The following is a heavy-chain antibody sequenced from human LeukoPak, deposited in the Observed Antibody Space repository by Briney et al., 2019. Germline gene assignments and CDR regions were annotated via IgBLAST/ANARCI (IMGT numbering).Heavy chain of an antibody. J-gene: IGHJ4*02. Sequence: GGSLRLSCAASGFSFSGHWMHWARQLPGKGLVWVSRISPTGSTTSYADSVKGRFTVSRDNAKNTLYLQVNNLRAEDTAVYCCARGPSSNWSGLDFWGQGTLLTVSS. D-gene: IGHD6-13*01. CDR3: ARGPSSNWSGLDF. CDR2: ISPTGSTT. V-gene: IGHV3-74*01. CDR1: GFSFSGHW.